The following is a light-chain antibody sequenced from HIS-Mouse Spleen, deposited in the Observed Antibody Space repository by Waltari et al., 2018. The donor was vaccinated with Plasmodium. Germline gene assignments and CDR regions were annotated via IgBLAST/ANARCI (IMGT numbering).Light chain of an antibody. CDR1: ALPKHS. Sequence: SYELTPPPSVSVSPGQTARITCSGDALPKHSSYWYQHKSGQAPVLVIYEDRKRPSGIPERFSGSSSGTMATLTISGAQVEDEADYYCYSTDSSGNHRVFGGGTKLTVL. V-gene: IGLV3-10*01. J-gene: IGLJ3*02. CDR3: YSTDSSGNHRV. CDR2: EDR.